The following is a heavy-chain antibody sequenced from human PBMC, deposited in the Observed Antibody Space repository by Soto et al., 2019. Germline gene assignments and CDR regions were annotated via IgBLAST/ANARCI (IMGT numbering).Heavy chain of an antibody. D-gene: IGHD4-4*01. CDR2: INHSGST. CDR1: GGSFSGYY. V-gene: IGHV4-34*01. J-gene: IGHJ6*02. Sequence: QVQLQQWGAGLLKPSETLSLTCAVYGGSFSGYYWSWIRQPPGKGLEWIGEINHSGSTNYNPSLKSRVTISVDTSKNQFSLKLSSVTAADTAVYYCARSGLVTTYFSVGYYYGMDVWGQGTTVTVSS. CDR3: ARSGLVTTYFSVGYYYGMDV.